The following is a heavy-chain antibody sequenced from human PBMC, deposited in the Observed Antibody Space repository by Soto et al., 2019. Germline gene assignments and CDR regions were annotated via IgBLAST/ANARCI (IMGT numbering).Heavy chain of an antibody. CDR2: ISSGGGST. CDR3: AFRFAGGGSGASDAFDI. CDR1: GFTFSSYA. D-gene: IGHD3-10*01. Sequence: EVQLLESGGGLVQPGGSLRLSCAASGFTFSSYAMSWVRQAPGKGLEWVSAISSGGGSTYYADSVKGRFTISRDNSRNTLYLQMDSLRAEDTAVYYCAFRFAGGGSGASDAFDIWGQGTMVTVSS. V-gene: IGHV3-23*01. J-gene: IGHJ3*02.